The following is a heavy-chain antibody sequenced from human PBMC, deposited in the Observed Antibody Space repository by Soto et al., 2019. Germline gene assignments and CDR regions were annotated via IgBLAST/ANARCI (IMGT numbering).Heavy chain of an antibody. D-gene: IGHD3-10*01. V-gene: IGHV1-8*01. Sequence: QVQLVQSGAEVKKPGASVKVSCKASGYTFTSYDINWVRQATGQGLEWMGWINPNSGNTGYEQKFRGRVTMTRNTSISTPSMELSSLRSEETAVYYCARAGGPQRLWLAELLFGPWGEGTLVTVSS. CDR1: GYTFTSYD. CDR3: ARAGGPQRLWLAELLFGP. J-gene: IGHJ5*02. CDR2: INPNSGNT.